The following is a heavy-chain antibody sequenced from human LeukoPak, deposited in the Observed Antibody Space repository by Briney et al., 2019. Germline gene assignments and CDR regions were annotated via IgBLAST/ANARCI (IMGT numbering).Heavy chain of an antibody. J-gene: IGHJ5*02. V-gene: IGHV4-39*01. CDR3: ARHVLYSSTSPPLLDP. Sequence: SETLSLTCTVSGGSISSSSYYWGWIRQPPGKGLEWIASIYYSGSTYYNPSLKSRVTISVDTSKNQLSLKLSSVTAADTAVYYCARHVLYSSTSPPLLDPWGQGTLVTVSS. CDR1: GGSISSSSYY. CDR2: IYYSGST. D-gene: IGHD2-2*01.